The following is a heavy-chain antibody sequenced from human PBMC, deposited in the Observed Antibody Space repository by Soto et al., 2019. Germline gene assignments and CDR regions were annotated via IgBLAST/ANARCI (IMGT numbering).Heavy chain of an antibody. J-gene: IGHJ5*02. CDR2: INAGEGYT. CDR1: GITYSTYA. Sequence: QVHLVQSGAEVKHPGASVRVSCKASGITYSTYAIHWVRQAPGQGLGGMGWINAGEGYTRYSQDFXGRVTLTSVTSASTTYMDLSNLTFEDAAVSYCARAIGGYVTWGQGTQVTVSS. CDR3: ARAIGGYVT. D-gene: IGHD1-26*01. V-gene: IGHV1-3*01.